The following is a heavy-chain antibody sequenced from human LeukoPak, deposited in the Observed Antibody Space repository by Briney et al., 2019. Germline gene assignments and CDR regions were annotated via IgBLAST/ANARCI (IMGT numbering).Heavy chain of an antibody. V-gene: IGHV4-59*12. CDR1: GGSISSYY. J-gene: IGHJ5*02. Sequence: SETLSLTCTVSGGSISSYYWSWIRQPPGKGLEWIGYIYYSGSTNYNPSLKSRVTISVDTSKNQFSLKLSSVTAADTAVYYCARDGDIVVVPAAVLTARGGRFDPWGQGTLVTVSS. CDR2: IYYSGST. CDR3: ARDGDIVVVPAAVLTARGGRFDP. D-gene: IGHD2-2*01.